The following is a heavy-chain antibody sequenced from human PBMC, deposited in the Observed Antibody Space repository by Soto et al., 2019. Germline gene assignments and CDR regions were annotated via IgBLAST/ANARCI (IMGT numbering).Heavy chain of an antibody. V-gene: IGHV3-30-3*01. Sequence: QVQLVESGGGVVQPGRSLRLSCAASGFTFSSYAMHWVRQAPGKGLEWVAVISYDGSNKYYADSVKGRFTISRDNSKNTLYLQMNSLRAEDTAVYYCASQPQGARWPYAFVIWGQGTMVTVSS. CDR1: GFTFSSYA. CDR3: ASQPQGARWPYAFVI. J-gene: IGHJ3*02. CDR2: ISYDGSNK.